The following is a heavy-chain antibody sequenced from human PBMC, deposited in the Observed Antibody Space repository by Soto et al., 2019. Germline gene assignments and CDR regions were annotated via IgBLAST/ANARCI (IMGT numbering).Heavy chain of an antibody. V-gene: IGHV3-30*18. D-gene: IGHD3-3*01. CDR3: AKDPQIFGVVITPDNWFDP. CDR2: ISYDGSNK. J-gene: IGHJ5*02. Sequence: GGSLRLSCAASGFTFSSDGMHWVRQAPGKGLEWVAVISYDGSNKYYADSVKGRFTISRDKSKNTLYLQMNSLRAEDTAVYYCAKDPQIFGVVITPDNWFDPWGQGTLVTVSS. CDR1: GFTFSSDG.